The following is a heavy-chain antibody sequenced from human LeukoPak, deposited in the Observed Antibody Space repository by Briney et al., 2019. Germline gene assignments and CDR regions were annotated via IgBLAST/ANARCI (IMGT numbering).Heavy chain of an antibody. D-gene: IGHD3-22*01. V-gene: IGHV1-18*01. CDR1: GYTFTSYG. J-gene: IGHJ4*02. CDR2: ISAYNGNT. CDR3: AREFEYYYDSSGYYRDYYFDY. Sequence: GASVKVSCKASGYTFTSYGISWVRQAPGQGLEWMGWISAYNGNTNYAQKLQGRVTMTTDTSTSTAYMELRSLRSDDTAVYYCAREFEYYYDSSGYYRDYYFDYWGQGTLVTVSS.